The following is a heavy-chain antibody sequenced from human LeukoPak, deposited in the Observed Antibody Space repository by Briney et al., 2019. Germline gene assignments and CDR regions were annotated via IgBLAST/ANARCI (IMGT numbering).Heavy chain of an antibody. D-gene: IGHD6-13*01. V-gene: IGHV1-46*01. CDR3: ARVSAAAGLYFDY. CDR1: GYTFTSHY. Sequence: GASVKVSCKASGYTFTSHYMHWVRQAPGQGLEWMGIINPSGGSTSHAQKFQGRVTMTRDTSTSTVYMELSSLRSEDTAVYYCARVSAAAGLYFDYWGQGTLVTVSS. CDR2: INPSGGST. J-gene: IGHJ4*02.